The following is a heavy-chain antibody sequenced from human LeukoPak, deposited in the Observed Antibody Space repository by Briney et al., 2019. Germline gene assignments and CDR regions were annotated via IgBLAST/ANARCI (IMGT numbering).Heavy chain of an antibody. CDR3: ATYSRSYPYDY. Sequence: GGSLRLSCAASGFTFTNYVMTWVRQAPGKGLEWVSTITVSGANTYYADSVKGRFTISRDNSKNTLCLQMSILRAEDTALYYCATYSRSYPYDYWGQGTLVTVSS. CDR1: GFTFTNYV. V-gene: IGHV3-23*01. D-gene: IGHD1-26*01. J-gene: IGHJ4*02. CDR2: ITVSGANT.